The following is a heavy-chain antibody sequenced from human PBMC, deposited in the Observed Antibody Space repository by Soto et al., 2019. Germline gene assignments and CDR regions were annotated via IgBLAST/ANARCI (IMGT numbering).Heavy chain of an antibody. D-gene: IGHD3-3*01. CDR3: ARGQRFSDWFDP. J-gene: IGHJ5*02. V-gene: IGHV4-38-2*02. CDR1: CYSISDGYY. Sequence: PSETLSLTCSVSCYSISDGYYWGWIRQSPGKGLEWIGRIYHSGSAYYSPSLKSRVTISLDTSMNYFSLRLSSVTAADTAVYYCARGQRFSDWFDPWGQGTLVTVSS. CDR2: IYHSGSA.